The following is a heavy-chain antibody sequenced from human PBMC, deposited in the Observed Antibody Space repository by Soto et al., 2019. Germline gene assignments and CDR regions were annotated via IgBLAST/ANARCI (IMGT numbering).Heavy chain of an antibody. CDR3: AKDRWSIAADGMDV. J-gene: IGHJ6*02. CDR1: GFTFSSYG. D-gene: IGHD6-6*01. Sequence: QVQLVESGGGVVQPGRSLRLSCAASGFTFSSYGMDWVRQAPGKGLEWVAVISYDGSNKYYADSVKGRFTISRDNSKNTLYLQMNSLRAEDTAVYYCAKDRWSIAADGMDVWGQGTTVTVSS. CDR2: ISYDGSNK. V-gene: IGHV3-30*18.